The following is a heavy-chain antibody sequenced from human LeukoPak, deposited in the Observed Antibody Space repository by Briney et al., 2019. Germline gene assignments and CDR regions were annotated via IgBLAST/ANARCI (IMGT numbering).Heavy chain of an antibody. CDR2: INHSGST. CDR3: ARGPYRLRYFDWSSNAFDI. Sequence: SETLSLTCAVYGGSFSGYYWSWIRQPPGKGLEWIGEINHSGSTNYNPSLKSRVTISVDTSKNQFSLKLSSVTAADTAVYYCARGPYRLRYFDWSSNAFDIWGQGTMVTVSS. D-gene: IGHD3-9*01. CDR1: GGSFSGYY. V-gene: IGHV4-34*01. J-gene: IGHJ3*02.